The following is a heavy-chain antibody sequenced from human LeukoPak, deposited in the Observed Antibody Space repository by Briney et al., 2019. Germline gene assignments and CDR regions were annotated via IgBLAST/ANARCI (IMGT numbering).Heavy chain of an antibody. D-gene: IGHD3-10*01. CDR1: GGSISSYY. J-gene: IGHJ4*02. V-gene: IGHV4-59*12. CDR3: ARDTYYYGSGTPFDY. Sequence: SETLSLTCTVSGGSISSYYWSWIRQPPGKGLEWIGYIYYSGSTNYNPSLKSRVTISVDTPKNQFSLKLSSVTAADTAVYYCARDTYYYGSGTPFDYWGQGTLVTVSS. CDR2: IYYSGST.